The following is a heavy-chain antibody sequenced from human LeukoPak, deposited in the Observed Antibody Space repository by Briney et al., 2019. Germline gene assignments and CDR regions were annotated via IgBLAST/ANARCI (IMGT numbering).Heavy chain of an antibody. D-gene: IGHD3-22*01. J-gene: IGHJ3*02. Sequence: GCSVKVSCKASGGTFSSYAISWVRQAPGQGLEWMGRIIPIFGTANYAQKFQGRVTITADESTSTAYMEQSSLRSEDTAVYYCARPGPNYYDGEDAFDIWGQGTMVTVSS. CDR2: IIPIFGTA. V-gene: IGHV1-69*15. CDR1: GGTFSSYA. CDR3: ARPGPNYYDGEDAFDI.